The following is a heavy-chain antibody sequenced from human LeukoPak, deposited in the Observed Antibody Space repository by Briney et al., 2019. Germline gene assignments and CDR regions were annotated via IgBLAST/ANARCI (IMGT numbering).Heavy chain of an antibody. D-gene: IGHD6-13*01. Sequence: GGSLRLSCAASRFTFSSYLMTWVRQAPAKGLEWVSSISDSGVPTYHADSVKGRFTISRDNSKSTVYLQMNSLRVEDSAIYYCAKGRSSWSTSDFDIWGQGTMVTVSS. J-gene: IGHJ3*02. CDR1: RFTFSSYL. CDR2: ISDSGVPT. V-gene: IGHV3-23*01. CDR3: AKGRSSWSTSDFDI.